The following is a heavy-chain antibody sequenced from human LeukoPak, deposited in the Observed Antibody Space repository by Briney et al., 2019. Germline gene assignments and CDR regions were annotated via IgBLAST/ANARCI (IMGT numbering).Heavy chain of an antibody. J-gene: IGHJ4*02. CDR1: GGSISSYY. D-gene: IGHD4-17*01. V-gene: IGHV4-59*08. CDR2: IYYSGST. Sequence: SETLSLTCTVSGGSISSYYWSWIRQPPGKGLEWIEYIYYSGSTNYNPSLKSRVTISVDTSKNQFSLKLSSVTAADTAVYYCARHLDYGEFDYWGQGTLVTVSS. CDR3: ARHLDYGEFDY.